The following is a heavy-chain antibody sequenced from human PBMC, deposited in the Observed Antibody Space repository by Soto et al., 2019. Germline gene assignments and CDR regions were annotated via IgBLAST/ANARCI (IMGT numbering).Heavy chain of an antibody. CDR3: ARETDLGLNSRMSPFRYFDL. Sequence: GASVKVSCKASGGTFSSYSISWVLQAPGQGLEWMGGIIPIFGTANYAQKFQGRVTITADESTSTAYMELSSLRSEDTAVYYCARETDLGLNSRMSPFRYFDLWGRGTLVTVSS. CDR2: IIPIFGTA. D-gene: IGHD1-20*01. CDR1: GGTFSSYS. J-gene: IGHJ2*01. V-gene: IGHV1-69*13.